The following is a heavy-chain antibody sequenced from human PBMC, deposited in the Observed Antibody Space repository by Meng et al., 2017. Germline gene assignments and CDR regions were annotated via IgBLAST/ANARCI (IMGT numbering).Heavy chain of an antibody. CDR3: STGSSSWAKNDAFDI. Sequence: VRLVGFGGGLGQPGGSLRLSCAASGFTVSSNYMSWVRQAPGKGLEWVSVIYSGGSTYYADSVKGRFTISRDNSKNTLYLQMNSLRAEDTAVYYCSTGSSSWAKNDAFDIWGQGTMVTVSS. D-gene: IGHD6-13*01. CDR2: IYSGGST. CDR1: GFTVSSNY. V-gene: IGHV3-66*02. J-gene: IGHJ3*02.